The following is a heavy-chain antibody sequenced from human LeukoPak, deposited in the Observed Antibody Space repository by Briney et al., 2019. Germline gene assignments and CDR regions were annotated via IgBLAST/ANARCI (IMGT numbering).Heavy chain of an antibody. D-gene: IGHD1-26*01. Sequence: ASVKVSCKVSGYTLTELSMHWVRQAPGKGREWMGGFDPEDGETIYAQKFQGRVTMTEDTSTDTAYMELSSLRSEDTAVYYCATDQGGATYFDYWGQGTLVTVSS. V-gene: IGHV1-24*01. J-gene: IGHJ4*02. CDR2: FDPEDGET. CDR1: GYTLTELS. CDR3: ATDQGGATYFDY.